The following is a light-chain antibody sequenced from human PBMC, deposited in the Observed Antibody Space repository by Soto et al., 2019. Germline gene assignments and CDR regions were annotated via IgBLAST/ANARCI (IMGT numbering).Light chain of an antibody. J-gene: IGKJ1*01. CDR1: QSVSSSY. CDR2: GAS. Sequence: EIVLTQSPGTLSLSPGERATHSCRASQSVSSSYLAWYQQKPGQAPRLLIYGASSRATGIPDGFSGSGSGTDFTLTISRLEPEDFAVYYCQQYGSSPWTFGQGTKVDIK. V-gene: IGKV3-20*01. CDR3: QQYGSSPWT.